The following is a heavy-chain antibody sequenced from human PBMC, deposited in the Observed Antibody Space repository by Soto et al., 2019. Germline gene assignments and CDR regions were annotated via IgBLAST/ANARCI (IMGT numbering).Heavy chain of an antibody. J-gene: IGHJ3*01. D-gene: IGHD4-17*01. CDR3: ARARLRAVYAFDF. CDR1: GGSISSYY. V-gene: IGHV4-59*12. CDR2: IHYSGST. Sequence: PSETLSLTCTVSGGSISSYYWSWIRQPPGTGLEWIGYIHYSGSTNYNPSPTSRVTLSVDTSNNQFSLKLRSVTAAETAMYYWARARLRAVYAFDFWGQGTRVTVSS.